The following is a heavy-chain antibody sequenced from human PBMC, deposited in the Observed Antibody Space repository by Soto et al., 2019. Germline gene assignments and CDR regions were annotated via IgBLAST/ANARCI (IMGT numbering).Heavy chain of an antibody. V-gene: IGHV3-30-3*01. Sequence: QEQLVESGGGVVQPGRSLRLSCVASGFPFSEYAMHWVRQAPGKGLEWVAVISYDDGNVRYYADSVQGRFTGSRDNSKSALFRQLGSLRSKDTGVYYWARVQVCSCFSLDGSDTLGQGTVVTVS. D-gene: IGHD2-2*03. CDR1: GFPFSEYA. CDR3: ARVQVCSCFSLDGSDT. J-gene: IGHJ3*02. CDR2: ISYDDGNVR.